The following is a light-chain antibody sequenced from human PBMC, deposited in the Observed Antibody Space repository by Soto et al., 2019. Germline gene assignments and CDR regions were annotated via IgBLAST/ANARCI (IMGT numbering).Light chain of an antibody. V-gene: IGKV3-20*01. Sequence: EIVLTQSPGTLSLSPGERATLSCRASQTVSSSYLAWYQQKPGQAPRLVINAASRRATGTPDRFSGSGSGTDFTLPISRLEPEDFAVYYCQQYGSTPRTFGQGTKVEIK. CDR2: AAS. J-gene: IGKJ1*01. CDR1: QTVSSSY. CDR3: QQYGSTPRT.